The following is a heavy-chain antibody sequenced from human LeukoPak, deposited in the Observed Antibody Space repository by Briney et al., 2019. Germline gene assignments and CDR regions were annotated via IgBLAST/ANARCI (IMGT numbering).Heavy chain of an antibody. CDR3: ARAYGSGTHPDY. D-gene: IGHD3-10*01. J-gene: IGHJ4*02. V-gene: IGHV4-31*03. CDR2: IYYSGST. CDR1: GGSISSGGYY. Sequence: PSETLSLTCTVSGGSISSGGYYWSWIRQHPGKGLEWIGYIYYSGSTYYNPSLKSRVTISVDTSKNQFPLKLSSVTAADTAVYYCARAYGSGTHPDYWGQGTLVTVSS.